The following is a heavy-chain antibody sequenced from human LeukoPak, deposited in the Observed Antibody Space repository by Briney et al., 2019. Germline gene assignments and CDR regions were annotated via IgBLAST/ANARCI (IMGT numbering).Heavy chain of an antibody. D-gene: IGHD1-26*01. CDR1: GFTFSSYA. Sequence: PGGSLRLSCAASGFTFSSYAMSWVRQAPGKGLEWVSAISGSGGSTYYAGSVKGRFTISRDNSKNTLYLQMNSLRAEDTAVYYCVKTGSYYPEYFQHWGQGTLVTVSS. CDR3: VKTGSYYPEYFQH. CDR2: ISGSGGST. V-gene: IGHV3-23*01. J-gene: IGHJ1*01.